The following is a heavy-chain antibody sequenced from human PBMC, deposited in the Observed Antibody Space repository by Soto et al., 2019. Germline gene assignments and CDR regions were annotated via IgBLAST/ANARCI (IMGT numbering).Heavy chain of an antibody. J-gene: IGHJ5*02. Sequence: PSETLSLTCTVSGGSISSSSYYWGWIRQPPGKGLEWIGSIYYSGSTYYNPSLKSRVTISVDTSKNQFSLKLSSVTAADTAVYYCARSKIRGYSYGYWFDPWGQGTLVT. CDR2: IYYSGST. CDR1: GGSISSSSYY. V-gene: IGHV4-39*01. D-gene: IGHD5-18*01. CDR3: ARSKIRGYSYGYWFDP.